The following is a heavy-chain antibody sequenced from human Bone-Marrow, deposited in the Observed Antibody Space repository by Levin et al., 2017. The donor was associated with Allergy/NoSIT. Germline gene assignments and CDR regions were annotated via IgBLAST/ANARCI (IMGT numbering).Heavy chain of an antibody. CDR2: ISSSSSIM. V-gene: IGHV3-48*02. Sequence: GGSLRLSCAASGFTFSAYRMNWVRQAPGKGLEWVSFISSSSSIMYYADSVRGRFTISRDNDKNSLFLQMNSLRDEDTAVDYCTRDWDTSDRTGYDYSFEYWGQGTLVTVSS. CDR1: GFTFSAYR. J-gene: IGHJ4*02. D-gene: IGHD3-22*01. CDR3: TRDWDTSDRTGYDYSFEY.